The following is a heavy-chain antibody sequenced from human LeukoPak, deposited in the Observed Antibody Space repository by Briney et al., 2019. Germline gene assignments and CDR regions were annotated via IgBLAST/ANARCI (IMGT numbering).Heavy chain of an antibody. J-gene: IGHJ6*03. Sequence: SETLSLTCAVYGGSFSGYYWSWIRQPPGKGLEWIGEINHSGSTNYNPSLKSRVTISVDTSKNQFSLKLSPVTAADTAVYYCARGLRWSGGGYMDVWGKGTTATVSS. CDR3: ARGLRWSGGGYMDV. CDR2: INHSGST. D-gene: IGHD3-3*01. CDR1: GGSFSGYY. V-gene: IGHV4-34*01.